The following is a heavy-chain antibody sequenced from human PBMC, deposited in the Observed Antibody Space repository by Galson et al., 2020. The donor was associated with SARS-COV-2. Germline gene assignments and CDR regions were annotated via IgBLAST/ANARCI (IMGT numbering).Heavy chain of an antibody. Sequence: SETLSLTCTISGGSISNDYWNWIRQPPGKGLEWIGYIYDTGSTNYNPSLKTRVTISIDMSKSQFSLKVTSVTAADTAVYYCARTTRIAAGILFDPWGQGTLVTVSS. CDR1: GGSISNDY. V-gene: IGHV4-59*01. D-gene: IGHD6-13*01. J-gene: IGHJ5*02. CDR3: ARTTRIAAGILFDP. CDR2: IYDTGST.